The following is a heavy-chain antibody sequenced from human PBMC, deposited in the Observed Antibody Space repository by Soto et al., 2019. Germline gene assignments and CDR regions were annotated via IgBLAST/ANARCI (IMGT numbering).Heavy chain of an antibody. Sequence: SETLSLTCTVSGCCISSYYWSWIRQPPGKGLEWIGYIYYSGSTNYNPSLKSRVTISVDTSKNQFSLKLSSVTAADTAVYYCARDNGYSYGYTLDHWGQGTLVTVS. CDR2: IYYSGST. CDR1: GCCISSYY. J-gene: IGHJ4*02. CDR3: ARDNGYSYGYTLDH. V-gene: IGHV4-59*01. D-gene: IGHD5-18*01.